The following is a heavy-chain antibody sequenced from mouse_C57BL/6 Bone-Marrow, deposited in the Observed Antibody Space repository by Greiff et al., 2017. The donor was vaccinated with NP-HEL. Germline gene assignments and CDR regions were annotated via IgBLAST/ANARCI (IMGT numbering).Heavy chain of an antibody. CDR1: GYSITSGYY. J-gene: IGHJ1*03. V-gene: IGHV3-6*01. Sequence: DVQLQESGPGLVKPSQSLSLTCSVTGYSITSGYYWNWIRQFPGNKLEWMGYISYDGSNNYNPSLKNRISITRDTSKNQFFLKLNSVTTEDTATYYCARWGLLRYWYFDVWGTGTTVTVSS. D-gene: IGHD1-1*01. CDR2: ISYDGSN. CDR3: ARWGLLRYWYFDV.